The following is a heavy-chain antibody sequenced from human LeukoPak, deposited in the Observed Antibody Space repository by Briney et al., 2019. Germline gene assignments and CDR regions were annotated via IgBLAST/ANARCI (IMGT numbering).Heavy chain of an antibody. CDR2: IWYGGSNK. D-gene: IGHD3-9*01. CDR1: GFTFSSYG. J-gene: IGHJ4*02. CDR3: ARANYDILTGHKRDYFDY. Sequence: GGSLRLSCAASGFTFSSYGMHWVRQAPGKGLEWVAVIWYGGSNKYYADSVKGRFTISRDNSKNTLYLQMNSLRAEDTAVYYCARANYDILTGHKRDYFDYWGQGTLVTVSS. V-gene: IGHV3-33*01.